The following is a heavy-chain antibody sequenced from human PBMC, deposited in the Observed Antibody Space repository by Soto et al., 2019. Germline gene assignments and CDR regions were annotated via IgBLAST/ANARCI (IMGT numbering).Heavy chain of an antibody. J-gene: IGHJ4*02. V-gene: IGHV1-18*04. CDR3: TTENTGTRPTVALDF. CDR2: ISTFNGNT. Sequence: QVPLVQSGGEVKKPEASVKVSCKTSGYTFINYGITWVRQAPGQGLEWMGWISTFNGNTNYAQKFQGRVTMTRDTSTTTAYMELRTLRSDDTAMYYCTTENTGTRPTVALDFWGQGTLVTVSS. CDR1: GYTFINYG. D-gene: IGHD6-19*01.